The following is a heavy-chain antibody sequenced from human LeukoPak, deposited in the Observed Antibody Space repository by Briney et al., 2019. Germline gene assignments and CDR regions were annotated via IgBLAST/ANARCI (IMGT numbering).Heavy chain of an antibody. V-gene: IGHV5-10-1*01. CDR3: ARLGLGYCSGTSCYFLDS. Sequence: GESLKISCKGSGYSFTNYWITGVRQMPGKVLEWMGRIDPSDTYTNDSPSFQGHVTISADKSISTAYVQWSSLKASDTAMYYCARLGLGYCSGTSCYFLDSWGQGTLVTVSS. J-gene: IGHJ4*02. D-gene: IGHD2-2*01. CDR1: GYSFTNYW. CDR2: IDPSDTYT.